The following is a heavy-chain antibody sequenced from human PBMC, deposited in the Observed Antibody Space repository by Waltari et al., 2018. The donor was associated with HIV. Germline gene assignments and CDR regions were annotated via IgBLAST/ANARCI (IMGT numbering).Heavy chain of an antibody. J-gene: IGHJ4*02. D-gene: IGHD4-17*01. CDR1: GASISSGNYF. Sequence: QVQLQESGPGLVKPSQTLSLTCTVSGASISSGNYFWSWIRQPAGKRLEWVGRIYTSGSTSYHPSLKSRGTVSVDTSENQFSLKLTSVTAADTAVYYCARHSPVYFTVTTGKRFDYWGQGILVTVSS. CDR3: ARHSPVYFTVTTGKRFDY. V-gene: IGHV4-61*02. CDR2: IYTSGST.